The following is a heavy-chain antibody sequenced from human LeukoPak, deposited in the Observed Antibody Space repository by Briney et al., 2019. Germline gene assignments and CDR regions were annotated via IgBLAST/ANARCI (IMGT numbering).Heavy chain of an antibody. CDR2: ISNNGGSK. CDR3: VKGGYSSSWSLFDY. V-gene: IGHV3-64D*06. D-gene: IGHD6-13*01. Sequence: PGGSLRLSCSASGFTFISYAIHWVRQAPGKGLEYVSAISNNGGSKYYADSVKGRFTISRDNSKNTLYLQMSSLRVEDTAVYYCVKGGYSSSWSLFDYWGRGTLVTVSS. CDR1: GFTFISYA. J-gene: IGHJ4*02.